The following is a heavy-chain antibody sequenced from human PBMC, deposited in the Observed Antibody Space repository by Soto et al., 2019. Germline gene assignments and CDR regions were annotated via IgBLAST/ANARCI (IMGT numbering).Heavy chain of an antibody. CDR2: INPSGGST. V-gene: IGHV1-46*03. CDR3: ARVDVEGSGSHNDFYYYGMDV. D-gene: IGHD1-26*01. J-gene: IGHJ6*02. CDR1: GYTFTSYY. Sequence: QVQLVQSGAEVKKPGASAKVSCKASGYTFTSYYMHWVRQAPGQGLEWMGIINPSGGSTSYAQKFQGSVAMTRDTSTSTVYMELSSQRSEDTAVYYCARVDVEGSGSHNDFYYYGMDVWGQGTTVTVSS.